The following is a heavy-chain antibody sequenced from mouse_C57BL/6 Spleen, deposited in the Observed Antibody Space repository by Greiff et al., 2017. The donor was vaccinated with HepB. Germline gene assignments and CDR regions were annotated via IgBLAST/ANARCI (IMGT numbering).Heavy chain of an antibody. Sequence: EVQLQQSGPELVKPGASVKIPCKASGYTFTDYNMDWVKQSHGKSLEWIGDINPNNGGTIYNQKFKGKATLTVDKSSSTAYMELRSLTSEDTAVYYWARGDYFGSSPYAMDYWGQGTSVTVSS. CDR3: ARGDYFGSSPYAMDY. V-gene: IGHV1-18*01. D-gene: IGHD1-1*01. CDR1: GYTFTDYN. CDR2: INPNNGGT. J-gene: IGHJ4*01.